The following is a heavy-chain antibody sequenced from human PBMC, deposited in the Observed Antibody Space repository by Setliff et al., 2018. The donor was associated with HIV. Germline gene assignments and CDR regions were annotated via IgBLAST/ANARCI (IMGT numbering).Heavy chain of an antibody. CDR1: GVSVGSGGYY. CDR3: ATRPRIAARPFGY. Sequence: PSETLSLTCSVSGVSVGSGGYYWHWIRQHPEKALEWIGYIFHSGDTYYNPSLKSRISMSVDTSKNQFSLELTSLTAADTAVYYCATRPRIAARPFGYWGQGMLVTAPQ. V-gene: IGHV4-31*03. J-gene: IGHJ4*02. D-gene: IGHD6-6*01. CDR2: IFHSGDT.